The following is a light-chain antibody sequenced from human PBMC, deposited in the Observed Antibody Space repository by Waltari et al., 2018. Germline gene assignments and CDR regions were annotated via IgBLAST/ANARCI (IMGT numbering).Light chain of an antibody. CDR3: NSYASNSNGL. V-gene: IGLV2-14*03. CDR1: SSDVGRYNY. J-gene: IGLJ2*01. Sequence: QSALTQPASVSGSPGQSITISCTGTSSDVGRYNYVSWYQQHPGKAPKLLIYDVSNRPSGVPGRFSGSKSGNTAPLTISGLQAADEAHYYCNSYASNSNGLFGGGTKLTIL. CDR2: DVS.